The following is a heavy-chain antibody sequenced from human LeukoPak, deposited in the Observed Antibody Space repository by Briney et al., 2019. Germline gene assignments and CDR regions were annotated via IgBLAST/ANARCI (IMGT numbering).Heavy chain of an antibody. Sequence: GGSLRLSCAASGFTFSDYSMNWVRQTPGKGLEWVASTSSGSSWIYYADSVRGRFTISRDNAKNSLYLQMNSLRAEDTAVYYCARPHVAAAGRRAPDYWGQGTLVTVSS. CDR1: GFTFSDYS. CDR2: TSSGSSWI. V-gene: IGHV3-21*01. D-gene: IGHD6-13*01. CDR3: ARPHVAAAGRRAPDY. J-gene: IGHJ4*02.